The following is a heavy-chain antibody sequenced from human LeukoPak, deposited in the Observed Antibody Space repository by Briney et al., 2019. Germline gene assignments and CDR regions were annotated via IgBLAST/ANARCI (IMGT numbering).Heavy chain of an antibody. CDR1: GGSISSSNW. V-gene: IGHV4-4*02. CDR2: IYHSGST. CDR3: ARQGGITMIVVIITDDAFDI. J-gene: IGHJ3*02. D-gene: IGHD3-22*01. Sequence: PSGTLSLTCAVSGGSISSSNWWSWVRQPPGKGLEWIGEIYHSGSTNYNPSLKSRVTISVDKSKNQFSLKLSSVTAADTAVYYCARQGGITMIVVIITDDAFDIWGQGTMVTVSS.